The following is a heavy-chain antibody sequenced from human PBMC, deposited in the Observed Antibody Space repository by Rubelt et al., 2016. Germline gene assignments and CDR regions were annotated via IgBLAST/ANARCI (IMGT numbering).Heavy chain of an antibody. V-gene: IGHV3-73*01. Sequence: VQPGGSLRLSCAASGFTFSSYSMNWVRQAPGKGLEWVGRVRSNANSYAKKYAAWVKGRFAISRDDSRNTAYLQMKSRKVEDTAVYYCTRPPYYDTSSHHNWFDPWGQGTLVIVSS. D-gene: IGHD3-22*01. CDR1: GFTFSSYS. CDR2: VRSNANSYAK. CDR3: TRPPYYDTSSHHNWFDP. J-gene: IGHJ5*02.